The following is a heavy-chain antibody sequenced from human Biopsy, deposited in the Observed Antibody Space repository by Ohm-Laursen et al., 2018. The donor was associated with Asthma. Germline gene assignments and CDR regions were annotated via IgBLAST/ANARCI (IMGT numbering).Heavy chain of an antibody. J-gene: IGHJ4*02. V-gene: IGHV3-30*18. CDR3: AKEVFPGWELRRGPDS. CDR1: GFTFSSFG. D-gene: IGHD1-26*01. CDR2: ISNDGSDE. Sequence: SLRLSCAASGFTFSSFGMHWVRQAPGKGLEWVALISNDGSDEYYADSVKGRFTISRDNSRNTLHLEMNSLRAEDTAVYFCAKEVFPGWELRRGPDSWGQGTLVTVSS.